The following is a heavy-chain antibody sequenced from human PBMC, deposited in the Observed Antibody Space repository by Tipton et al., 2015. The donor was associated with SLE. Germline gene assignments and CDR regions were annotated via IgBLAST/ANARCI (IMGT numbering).Heavy chain of an antibody. V-gene: IGHV3-30*04. D-gene: IGHD3-10*01. J-gene: IGHJ6*02. CDR1: GFTFSTYA. Sequence: SLRLSCAASGFTFSTYAMHWVRQAPGKGLEWVAVVSYDGSYKYYADSVKGRFTISRDSSKNTLYLQMNSLRVEDTAVYYCARRVGSYYGMDVWGQGTTVTVSS. CDR3: ARRVGSYYGMDV. CDR2: VSYDGSYK.